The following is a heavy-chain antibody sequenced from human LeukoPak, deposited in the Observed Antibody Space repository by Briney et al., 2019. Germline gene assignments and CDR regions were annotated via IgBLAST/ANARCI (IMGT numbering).Heavy chain of an antibody. Sequence: ASVKVSCKASGDTFTSYGISWVRQAPGQGLERMGWISAYNGNTNYAQKLQGRVTMTTDPSTSTAYMELRSLRSDETAVYYCARDGGGHNTNWFDPWGQGTLVTVSS. D-gene: IGHD3-16*01. CDR2: ISAYNGNT. CDR1: GDTFTSYG. J-gene: IGHJ5*02. CDR3: ARDGGGHNTNWFDP. V-gene: IGHV1-18*01.